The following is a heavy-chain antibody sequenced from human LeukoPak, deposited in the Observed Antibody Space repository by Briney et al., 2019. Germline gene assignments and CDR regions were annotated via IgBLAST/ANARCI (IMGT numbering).Heavy chain of an antibody. D-gene: IGHD4-17*01. V-gene: IGHV3-33*01. J-gene: IGHJ4*02. CDR1: GFTFSSYG. Sequence: GGSLRLSCAASGFTFSSYGMHWVRQAPGKGLEWVAVIWYDGSNKYYADSVKGRFTISRDNSKNTLYLQMNSLRAEDTAVYYCARAWETTEYYFDDWGQGTLVTVSS. CDR3: ARAWETTEYYFDD. CDR2: IWYDGSNK.